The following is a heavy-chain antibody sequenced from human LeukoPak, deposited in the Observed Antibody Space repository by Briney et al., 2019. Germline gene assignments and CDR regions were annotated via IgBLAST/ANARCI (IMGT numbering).Heavy chain of an antibody. CDR2: ISGSGGST. CDR1: GFTFSSYA. D-gene: IGHD1-26*01. V-gene: IGHV3-23*01. CDR3: AKGSRYSGSFPFDY. J-gene: IGHJ4*02. Sequence: GGSLRLSCAASGFTFSSYAMRWVRQAPGKGLEWVSAISGSGGSTYYADSVKGRFTISRDNSKNTLYLQMNSLRAEDTAVYYCAKGSRYSGSFPFDYWGQGTLVTVSS.